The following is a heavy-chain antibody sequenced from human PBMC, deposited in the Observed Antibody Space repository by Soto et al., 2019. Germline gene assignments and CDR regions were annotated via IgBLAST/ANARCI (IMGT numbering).Heavy chain of an antibody. CDR2: IIPIFGTA. V-gene: IGHV1-69*01. J-gene: IGHJ5*02. CDR1: GGTFSTYT. CDR3: ARSQDSSGYWNSCFDP. D-gene: IGHD3-22*01. Sequence: QVQLVQSGAEVKKPGSSVKVSCKSSGGTFSTYTLAWVRQAPGQGLEWVGGIIPIFGTANYPQKFEGRVTITADESTSTAHMELSSLRSEDTAVYYCARSQDSSGYWNSCFDPWGQGTLVTVSS.